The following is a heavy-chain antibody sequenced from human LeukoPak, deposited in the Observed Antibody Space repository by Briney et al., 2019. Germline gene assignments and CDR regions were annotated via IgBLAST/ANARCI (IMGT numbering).Heavy chain of an antibody. D-gene: IGHD6-13*01. Sequence: TSETLSLTCTVSGDSINSDSYSWGWIRQPPGKGLEWIGSMDSSGSTYYNPSLKSRVTISVDKSKNQFSLKLNSVTAADTAVYYCAREGPVEAASFDYWGQGTLVTVSS. CDR2: MDSSGST. CDR1: GDSINSDSYS. J-gene: IGHJ4*02. V-gene: IGHV4-39*07. CDR3: AREGPVEAASFDY.